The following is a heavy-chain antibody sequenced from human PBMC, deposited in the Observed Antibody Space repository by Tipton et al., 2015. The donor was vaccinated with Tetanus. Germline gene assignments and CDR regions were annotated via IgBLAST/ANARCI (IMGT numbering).Heavy chain of an antibody. CDR3: ARDVPMYPMPNWFDP. J-gene: IGHJ5*02. D-gene: IGHD2-2*01. V-gene: IGHV1-46*03. Sequence: QSGPEVKKSGASVKVSCKASGYTFTSYYMHWVRQAPGQGLEWMGIINPSGGSTSYAQKFQGRVTMTRDTSTSTVYMELSSLRSEDTAVYYCARDVPMYPMPNWFDPWGQGTLVTVSS. CDR1: GYTFTSYY. CDR2: INPSGGST.